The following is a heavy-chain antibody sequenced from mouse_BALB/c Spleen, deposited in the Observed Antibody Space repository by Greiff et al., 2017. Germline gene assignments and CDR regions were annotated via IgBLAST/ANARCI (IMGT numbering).Heavy chain of an antibody. J-gene: IGHJ4*01. Sequence: QVQLQQSGAELVRPGASVTLSCKASGYTFTDYEMHWVKQTPVHGLEWIGAIDPETGGTSYNQKFKGKATLTADKSSSTAYMEIRSLTSEDSAVYYCTRDGKYAMDYWGQGTSVTVAS. CDR3: TRDGKYAMDY. V-gene: IGHV1-15*01. CDR1: GYTFTDYE. D-gene: IGHD2-1*01. CDR2: IDPETGGT.